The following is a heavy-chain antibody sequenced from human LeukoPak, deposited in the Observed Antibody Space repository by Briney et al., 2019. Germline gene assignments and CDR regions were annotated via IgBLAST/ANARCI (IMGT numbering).Heavy chain of an antibody. V-gene: IGHV1-8*01. CDR1: GYTFTSYD. CDR2: MNPNSGNT. Sequence: ASVKVSCKASGYTFTSYDINWVRQATGQGLEWMGWMNPNSGNTGYAQKLQGRVTMTTDTSTSTAYMELRSLRSDDTAVYYCARGPYYSSGESDYWGQGTLVTVSS. CDR3: ARGPYYSSGESDY. J-gene: IGHJ4*02. D-gene: IGHD3-22*01.